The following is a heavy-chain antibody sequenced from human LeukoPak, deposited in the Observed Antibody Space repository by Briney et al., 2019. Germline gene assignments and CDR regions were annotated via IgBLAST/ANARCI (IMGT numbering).Heavy chain of an antibody. V-gene: IGHV3-53*01. D-gene: IGHD6-19*01. CDR1: GFTVSNNY. CDR3: ARDFLGSSGWYRYFDY. CDR2: IYSGGST. Sequence: GGSLRLSCAASGFTVSNNYMSWVRQAPGKGLEWVSVIYSGGSTYPADSVKGRFTISRDNSKNTLYLQMNSLRAEDTAVYYCARDFLGSSGWYRYFDYWGQGTLVTVSS. J-gene: IGHJ4*02.